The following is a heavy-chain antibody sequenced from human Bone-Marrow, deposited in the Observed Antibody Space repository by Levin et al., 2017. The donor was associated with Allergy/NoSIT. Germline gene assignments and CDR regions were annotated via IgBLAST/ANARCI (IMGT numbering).Heavy chain of an antibody. D-gene: IGHD5-18*01. CDR2: ISASGDRT. CDR1: GFTFSRYA. V-gene: IGHV3-23*01. CDR3: AKDQEAYNYGSLDS. J-gene: IGHJ4*02. Sequence: GESLKISCAASGFTFSRYAMSWVRQAPGKGPEWVSAISASGDRTYYGDSVKGRFTLSRDNAKDTLYLQMSSLRADDTAVYYCAKDQEAYNYGSLDSWGQGTLVTVTS.